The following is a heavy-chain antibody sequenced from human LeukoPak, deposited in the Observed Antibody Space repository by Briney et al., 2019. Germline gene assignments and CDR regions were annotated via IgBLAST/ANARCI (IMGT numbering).Heavy chain of an antibody. J-gene: IGHJ5*02. V-gene: IGHV3-30*03. CDR2: VLYDGTTK. Sequence: PGRSLGLSCAASGFTFSSYVMHWVRQAPGTGLEWAADVLYDGTTKHYADSVKGRFTISRDNSKNTLYLQLNSLRLEDTAVYYCARAGGPSWPDVNWFGPWGQGTLVTVSS. CDR3: ARAGGPSWPDVNWFGP. D-gene: IGHD6-13*01. CDR1: GFTFSSYV.